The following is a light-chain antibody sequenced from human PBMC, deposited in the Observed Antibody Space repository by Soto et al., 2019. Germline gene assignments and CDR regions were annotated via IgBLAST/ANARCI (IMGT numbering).Light chain of an antibody. CDR3: QQRNAWVT. CDR1: QSIRNY. CDR2: DAS. V-gene: IGKV3-11*01. Sequence: EVVLTQSPATLSLSPWERATLSCRASQSIRNYLAGYQQKPCQAPRLLIYDASNRATGIPARFSGSGSGTDFLLTISSLEPEDSGVYYCQQRNAWVTFGGGTKVEIK. J-gene: IGKJ4*01.